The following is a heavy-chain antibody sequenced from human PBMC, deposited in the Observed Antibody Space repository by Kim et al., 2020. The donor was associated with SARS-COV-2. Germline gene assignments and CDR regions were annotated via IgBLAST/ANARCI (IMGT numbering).Heavy chain of an antibody. J-gene: IGHJ6*02. CDR2: T. D-gene: IGHD6-6*01. CDR3: ARASILYGVDV. Sequence: TYYPPSFKRRVTISVDRSKNQFSLSLNSVTAADTAVYYCARASILYGVDVWGQGTTVIVSS. V-gene: IGHV4-30-2*01.